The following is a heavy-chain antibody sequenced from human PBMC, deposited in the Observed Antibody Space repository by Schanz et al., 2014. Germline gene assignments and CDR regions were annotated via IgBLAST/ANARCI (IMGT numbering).Heavy chain of an antibody. J-gene: IGHJ4*02. CDR1: GFAFSSFA. V-gene: IGHV3-23*01. Sequence: EVQLMESGGGLVKPGGSLRLSCVASGFAFSSFAMTWVRQAPGRGLEWVSAISGSGGSTYYADSVKGRFTISRDNSKNTLYLQLNSLRAEDTAVYYCARGGPAYYFDDWGQGTLVTFSS. CDR3: ARGGPAYYFDD. CDR2: ISGSGGST.